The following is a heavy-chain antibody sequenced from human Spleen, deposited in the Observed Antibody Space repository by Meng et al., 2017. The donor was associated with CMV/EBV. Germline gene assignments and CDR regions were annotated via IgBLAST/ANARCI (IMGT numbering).Heavy chain of an antibody. Sequence: GESLKISCAASGFTFSDYWMHGVRQAPGKGLVWVSRINSAGTTTGYADSVKGRFTISRDNAMNTLHLQMNSLRAEDTAVYYCATSGGELPVYYYYYYAMDVWGQGTTVTVSS. V-gene: IGHV3-74*01. CDR3: ATSGGELPVYYYYYYAMDV. D-gene: IGHD1-26*01. CDR2: INSAGTTT. J-gene: IGHJ6*02. CDR1: GFTFSDYW.